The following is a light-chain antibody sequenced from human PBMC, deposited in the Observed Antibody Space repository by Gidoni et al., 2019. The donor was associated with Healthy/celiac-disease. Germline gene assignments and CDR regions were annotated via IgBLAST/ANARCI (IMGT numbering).Light chain of an antibody. Sequence: QLVLTQSPSASASLGASVKLTCTLSSGHSSYAIAWPQQQPEKGPRYLMKLNSDGSHSKGDGIPDRFSGSSSGAERYLTISSLQSEDEADYYCQTWGTGISPVVFGGGTKLTVL. V-gene: IGLV4-69*01. J-gene: IGLJ2*01. CDR2: LNSDGSH. CDR1: SGHSSYA. CDR3: QTWGTGISPVV.